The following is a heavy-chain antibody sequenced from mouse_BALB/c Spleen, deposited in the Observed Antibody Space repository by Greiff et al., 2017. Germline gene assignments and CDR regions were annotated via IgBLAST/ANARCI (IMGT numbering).Heavy chain of an antibody. CDR1: GFTFSNYW. Sequence: EVMLVESGGGLVQPGGSMKLSCVASGFTFSNYWMNWVRQSPEKGLEWVAEIRLKSNNYATHYAESVKGRFTISRDDSKSSVYLQMNNLRAEDTGIYYCTTRGYFDYWGQGTTLTVSS. CDR2: IRLKSNNYAT. CDR3: TTRGYFDY. J-gene: IGHJ2*01. V-gene: IGHV6-6*02.